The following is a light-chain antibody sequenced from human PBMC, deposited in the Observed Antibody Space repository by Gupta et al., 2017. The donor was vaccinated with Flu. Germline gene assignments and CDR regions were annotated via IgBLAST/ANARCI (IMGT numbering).Light chain of an antibody. CDR2: KND. CDR1: SSNIGNNY. V-gene: IGLV1-51*02. J-gene: IGLJ1*01. Sequence: KGTISCAGSSSNIGNNYVCWYQQHPGSAPKLLIYKNDTRPAGIPDRISGSKYGTSATLCITGLQSGEEADYYCGTGDMSRTAYVFGTGTKVTVL. CDR3: GTGDMSRTAYV.